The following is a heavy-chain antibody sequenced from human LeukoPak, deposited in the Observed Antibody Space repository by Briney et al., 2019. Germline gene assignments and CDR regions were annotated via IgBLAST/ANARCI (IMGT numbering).Heavy chain of an antibody. CDR3: TTEEVVPATRNYYDSSGYRR. CDR1: GIIFRDAW. CDR2: IKSKIDGGTT. Sequence: PGGSLRLSCVVSGIIFRDAWMNWVRQTPGKGLEWVGRIKSKIDGGTTDYAAPVEGRFTISRDDSKNTLYLQMNSLKTEDTAVYYCTTEEVVPATRNYYDSSGYRRWGQGTLVTVSS. V-gene: IGHV3-15*07. D-gene: IGHD3-22*01. J-gene: IGHJ4*02.